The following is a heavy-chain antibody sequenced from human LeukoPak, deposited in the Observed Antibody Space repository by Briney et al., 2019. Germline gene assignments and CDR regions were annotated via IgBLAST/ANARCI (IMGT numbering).Heavy chain of an antibody. CDR2: IYYSGST. CDR3: ARDRAGDYSNYVGWFDP. CDR1: GGSISSYY. Sequence: SETLSLPCTVSGGSISSYYWSWIRQPPGKGLEWIGYIYYSGSTNYNPSLKSRVTISVDTSKNQFSLKLSSVTAADTAVYYCARDRAGDYSNYVGWFDPWGQGTLVTVSS. D-gene: IGHD4-11*01. J-gene: IGHJ5*02. V-gene: IGHV4-59*01.